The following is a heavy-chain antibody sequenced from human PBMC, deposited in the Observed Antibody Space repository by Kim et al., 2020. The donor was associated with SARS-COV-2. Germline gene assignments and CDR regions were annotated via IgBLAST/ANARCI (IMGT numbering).Heavy chain of an antibody. V-gene: IGHV1-2*06. Sequence: ASVKVSCKASGYTFTGYYMHWVRQAPGQGLEWMGRINPNSGGTNYAQKFQGRVTMTRDTSISTAYMELSRLRSDDTAVYYCARDFYGVWSGFYAMDVWGQGTTVTVSS. CDR3: ARDFYGVWSGFYAMDV. CDR2: INPNSGGT. J-gene: IGHJ6*02. D-gene: IGHD3-3*01. CDR1: GYTFTGYY.